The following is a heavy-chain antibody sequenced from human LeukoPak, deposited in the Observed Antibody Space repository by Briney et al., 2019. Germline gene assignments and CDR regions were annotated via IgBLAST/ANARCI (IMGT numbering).Heavy chain of an antibody. CDR2: IMFTFGTT. CDR1: GGSFSKYG. J-gene: IGHJ3*01. Sequence: SVKVSCKASGGSFSKYGITWVRQAPGQGLEWMGGIMFTFGTTKYAQRFQGRVTISADESTSTAYMEVSSLRSEDTAVYYCARIAYCGADCHAFDVWGQGTMVNVSS. CDR3: ARIAYCGADCHAFDV. V-gene: IGHV1-69*13. D-gene: IGHD2-21*01.